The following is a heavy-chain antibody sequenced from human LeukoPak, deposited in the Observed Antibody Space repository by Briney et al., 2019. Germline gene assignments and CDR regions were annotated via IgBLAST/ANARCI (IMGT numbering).Heavy chain of an antibody. J-gene: IGHJ4*02. V-gene: IGHV3-23*01. D-gene: IGHD1-26*01. Sequence: GGSLRLSCAASGFTFRSYAMTWVRQAPGKGLEWVSAISGSGGSTYYADSVKGRFTISRDNSKNTLYLQMNSLRAEDTAVYYCAKDEGLVGATPTFDYWGQGTLVTVSS. CDR1: GFTFRSYA. CDR3: AKDEGLVGATPTFDY. CDR2: ISGSGGST.